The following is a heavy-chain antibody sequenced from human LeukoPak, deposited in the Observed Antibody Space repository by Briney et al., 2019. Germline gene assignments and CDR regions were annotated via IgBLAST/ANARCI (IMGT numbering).Heavy chain of an antibody. Sequence: GGSLRLSCAASGFTFSRFAMNCVRQAPGKGLEGISYINTDSSDIHYADSVKGRFTISRDNARNTLFLQLSSLRAEDSAVYYCARDTFQPGLIDSWGQGTLVTVSS. CDR2: INTDSSDI. J-gene: IGHJ4*02. V-gene: IGHV3-21*05. CDR3: ARDTFQPGLIDS. D-gene: IGHD2-2*01. CDR1: GFTFSRFA.